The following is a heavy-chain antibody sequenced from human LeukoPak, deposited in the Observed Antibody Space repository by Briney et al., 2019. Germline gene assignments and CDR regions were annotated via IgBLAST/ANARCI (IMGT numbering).Heavy chain of an antibody. CDR3: ARVPWSSVTILDY. J-gene: IGHJ4*02. V-gene: IGHV3-30*02. D-gene: IGHD3-10*01. CDR1: GFTFSSYG. Sequence: GGSLRLSCAASGFTFSSYGMHWVRQAPGKGLEWVAFIRYDGSNKYCADSVKGRFTISRDNSKNSLYLQMNSLRAEDTAVYYCARVPWSSVTILDYWGQGTLVTVSS. CDR2: IRYDGSNK.